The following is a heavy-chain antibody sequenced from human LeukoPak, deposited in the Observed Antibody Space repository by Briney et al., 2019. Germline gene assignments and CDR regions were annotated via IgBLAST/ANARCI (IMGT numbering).Heavy chain of an antibody. CDR3: ARGAGGYRFDP. D-gene: IGHD1-1*01. Sequence: PSETLSLTCTVSGGFATYYGWSWIRQPPGKGLEWIGFVYNSGTTKYNPSLKSRVTISRDTSRNQFSLKLASVTAADTAVYYCARGAGGYRFDPWGQGTLVTVSS. CDR1: GGFATYYG. CDR2: VYNSGTT. V-gene: IGHV4-59*02. J-gene: IGHJ5*02.